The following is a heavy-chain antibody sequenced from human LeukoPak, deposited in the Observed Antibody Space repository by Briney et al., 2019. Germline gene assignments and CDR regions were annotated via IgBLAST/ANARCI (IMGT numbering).Heavy chain of an antibody. CDR1: VGSFSGYY. Sequence: TSETLSLTCAVYVGSFSGYYWSWIRQPPGKGLEWIGEINHSGSTIYNSSLKSRVTISVDTSKNQFSLKLSSVTAADTAVYYCARGYYGSGSHCCHMDVWGKGTTITVS. CDR2: INHSGST. J-gene: IGHJ6*03. D-gene: IGHD3-10*01. V-gene: IGHV4-34*01. CDR3: ARGYYGSGSHCCHMDV.